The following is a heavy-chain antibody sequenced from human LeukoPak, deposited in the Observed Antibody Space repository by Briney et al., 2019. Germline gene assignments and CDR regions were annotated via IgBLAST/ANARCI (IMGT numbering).Heavy chain of an antibody. CDR3: PRAGVGATEYYFDS. J-gene: IGHJ4*02. Sequence: SETLSLTCTVSGGSISSSYWSWIRQPPGKGLEWIGYIYYMGSTNYNPSLKSRVTISLDTSKKHFSLKLSSVTAADTAIYYCPRAGVGATEYYFDSWGQGTLVTVSS. CDR1: GGSISSSY. V-gene: IGHV4-59*01. CDR2: IYYMGST. D-gene: IGHD1-26*01.